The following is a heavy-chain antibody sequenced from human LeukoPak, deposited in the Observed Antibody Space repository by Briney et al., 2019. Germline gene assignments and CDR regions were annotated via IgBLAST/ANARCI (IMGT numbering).Heavy chain of an antibody. Sequence: GGSLRLSCAASGFMFSSYAMTWVRQAPGKGLEWVSGISGSGGSKYSADSVKGRFTISRDNSKSALFLQMNSLRAEDTAVYYCAKSTGSKTYYFDYWGQGILVTV. D-gene: IGHD2-8*02. J-gene: IGHJ4*02. CDR2: ISGSGGSK. CDR3: AKSTGSKTYYFDY. CDR1: GFMFSSYA. V-gene: IGHV3-23*01.